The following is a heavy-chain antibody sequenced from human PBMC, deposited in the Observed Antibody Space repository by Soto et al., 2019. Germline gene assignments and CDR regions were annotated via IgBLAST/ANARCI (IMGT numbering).Heavy chain of an antibody. CDR2: INHSVST. Sequence: PSETLSLTCAVYGGSFSGYYWSWIRQPPGKGLEWIGEINHSVSTNYNPYLKSRVTISVDTSKNHFSLKLRSVTAADTAVYYCARLKYYDFWSGYYGIDYWGQGTLVTVSS. J-gene: IGHJ4*02. CDR1: GGSFSGYY. D-gene: IGHD3-3*01. V-gene: IGHV4-34*01. CDR3: ARLKYYDFWSGYYGIDY.